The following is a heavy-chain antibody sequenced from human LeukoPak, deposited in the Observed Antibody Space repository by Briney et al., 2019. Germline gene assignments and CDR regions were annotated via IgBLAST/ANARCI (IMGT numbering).Heavy chain of an antibody. J-gene: IGHJ2*01. CDR2: ISSSGSTI. CDR1: GFTFSDYY. Sequence: GGSLRLSRAASGFTFSDYYMSWIRQAPGKGLEWVSYISSSGSTIYYADSVKGRFTISRDNAKNSLYLQMSSLRAEDTALYYCTRRAARWQFDLWGRGTLLTVSS. D-gene: IGHD5-24*01. V-gene: IGHV3-11*01. CDR3: TRRAARWQFDL.